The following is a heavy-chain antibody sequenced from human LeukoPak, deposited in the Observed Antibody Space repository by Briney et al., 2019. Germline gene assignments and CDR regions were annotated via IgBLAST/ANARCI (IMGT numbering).Heavy chain of an antibody. V-gene: IGHV3-30-3*01. CDR2: ISYDGSNK. CDR1: GFTFSSYA. D-gene: IGHD2-15*01. Sequence: GRSLRLSCAASGFTFSSYAMHWVRQAPGKGLEWVAVISYDGSNKYYADSVKGRFTISRDNSKNTLYLQMNSLRAEDTAVYYCARPGGGYYGMDVWGQGTTVTVSS. CDR3: ARPGGGYYGMDV. J-gene: IGHJ6*02.